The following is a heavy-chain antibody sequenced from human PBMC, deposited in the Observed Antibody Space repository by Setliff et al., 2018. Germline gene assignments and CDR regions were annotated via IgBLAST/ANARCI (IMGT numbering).Heavy chain of an antibody. CDR1: GFTFSSYW. CDR2: INGDGSSI. D-gene: IGHD3-22*01. Sequence: GGSLRLSCAASGFTFSSYWMHWVRQAPGKGLVWVSIINGDGSSIIYADSLKGRFTISRDDSKNTLYLQMISLRAEDTAVYYCVKDSSGYFFDYWGQGILVTVSS. J-gene: IGHJ4*02. V-gene: IGHV3-74*01. CDR3: VKDSSGYFFDY.